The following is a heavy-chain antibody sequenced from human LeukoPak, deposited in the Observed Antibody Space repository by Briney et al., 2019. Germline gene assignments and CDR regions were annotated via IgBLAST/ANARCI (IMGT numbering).Heavy chain of an antibody. D-gene: IGHD5-24*01. V-gene: IGHV1-46*01. CDR2: ISPSGGST. CDR1: GCTFTSYG. J-gene: IGHJ5*02. CDR3: ARDNSVRDEAWWFNP. Sequence: GASVKVSCKASGCTFTSYGISWVRQAPGQGPEWMGVISPSGGSTTYAQKFQGRVTLTRDMSTSTDYLELSSLRSEDTAVYYCARDNSVRDEAWWFNPWGQGTLVTVSS.